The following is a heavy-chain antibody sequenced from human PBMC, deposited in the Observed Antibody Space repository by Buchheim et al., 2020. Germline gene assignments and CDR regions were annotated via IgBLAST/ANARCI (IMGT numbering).Heavy chain of an antibody. V-gene: IGHV4-39*01. J-gene: IGHJ4*02. Sequence: LQLQESGPALVKPSETLSLTCSVSGDSISSSSHYWGWIRQRPGKGREWIGSILYNGNTYYSPSLTSRVTVFAATSKNHFSLRLSSVTAADTAVYYCATQRRDGYNFWDYWGLGTL. D-gene: IGHD5-24*01. CDR2: ILYNGNT. CDR3: ATQRRDGYNFWDY. CDR1: GDSISSSSHY.